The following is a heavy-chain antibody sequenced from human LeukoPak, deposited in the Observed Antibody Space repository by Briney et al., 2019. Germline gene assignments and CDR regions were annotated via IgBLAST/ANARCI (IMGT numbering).Heavy chain of an antibody. CDR1: GGSFSGYY. D-gene: IGHD4-17*01. V-gene: IGHV4-34*01. Sequence: SETLSLTCAVYGGSFSGYYWSWIRQPPGKGLEWIGEINHSGSTNYNPSLKSRVTISADTSKNQFSLKLSSVTAADTAVYYCARGPTWGDYDYWGQGTLVTVHS. CDR2: INHSGST. J-gene: IGHJ4*02. CDR3: ARGPTWGDYDY.